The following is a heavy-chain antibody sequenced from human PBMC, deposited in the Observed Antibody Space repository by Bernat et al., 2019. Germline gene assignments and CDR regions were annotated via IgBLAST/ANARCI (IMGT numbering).Heavy chain of an antibody. CDR3: ARGGLLWFGEDRPDGVPYFQH. CDR1: GGSISSSSYY. CDR2: IYYSGST. Sequence: QLQLQESSPGLVKPSETLSLTCTVSGGSISSSSYYWGWIRQPPGKGLEWIGSIYYSGSTYYNPSLKSRVTISVDTSKNQFSLKLSSVTAADTAVYYCARGGLLWFGEDRPDGVPYFQHWGQGTLVTVSS. J-gene: IGHJ1*01. D-gene: IGHD3-10*01. V-gene: IGHV4-39*01.